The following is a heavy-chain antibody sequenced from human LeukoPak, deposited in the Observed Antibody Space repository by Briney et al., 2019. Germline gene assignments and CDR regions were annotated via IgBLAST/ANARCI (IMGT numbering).Heavy chain of an antibody. CDR3: AKDLGYGDYGYYYYYGMDA. D-gene: IGHD4-17*01. J-gene: IGHJ6*02. CDR2: ISGSGGST. CDR1: GFTFSSYA. V-gene: IGHV3-23*01. Sequence: PGGSLRLSCAASGFTFSSYAMSWVRQAPGKGLEWVSAISGSGGSTYYADSVKGRFTISRDNSKNTLYLQMNSLRAEDTAVYYCAKDLGYGDYGYYYYYGMDAWGQGTTVTVSS.